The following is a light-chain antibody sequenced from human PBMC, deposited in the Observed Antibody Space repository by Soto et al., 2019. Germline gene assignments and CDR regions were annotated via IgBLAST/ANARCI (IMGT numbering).Light chain of an antibody. CDR1: QSVSSSY. CDR3: QQCGTSPIT. J-gene: IGKJ5*01. V-gene: IGKV3-20*01. Sequence: EIVLTQSPGTLSLSPGERATLSCRASQSVSSSYLAWYQQKPAQAPRLLIYGASSRPTGIPDRFSGSGSGTDFILTISGLEPEDFAVYYCQQCGTSPITFGQGTRLEIK. CDR2: GAS.